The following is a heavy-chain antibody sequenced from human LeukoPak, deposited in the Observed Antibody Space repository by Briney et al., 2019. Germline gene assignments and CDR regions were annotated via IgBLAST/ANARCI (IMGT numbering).Heavy chain of an antibody. CDR2: IIPILGTA. D-gene: IGHD4-17*01. Sequence: SVKVSCKASGGTFSSYAISWVRQAPGQGLEWMGRIIPILGTANYAQKFQGRVTITTDESTSTAYMELSSLRSEDTAVYYCARGSGDLYGDYAFDIWGQGTMVTVSS. CDR3: ARGSGDLYGDYAFDI. V-gene: IGHV1-69*11. CDR1: GGTFSSYA. J-gene: IGHJ3*02.